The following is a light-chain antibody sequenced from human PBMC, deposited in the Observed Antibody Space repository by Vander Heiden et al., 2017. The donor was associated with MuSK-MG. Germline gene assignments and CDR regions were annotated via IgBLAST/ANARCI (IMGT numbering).Light chain of an antibody. CDR2: SDN. V-gene: IGLV1-44*01. Sequence: QPVLTQPPSASGTPGQGLTLPASGRGSNIGRKSVNWFQQVPGTAPKLLIYSDNQRPSGVPDRFSGSKSGTSASLAISALQSDDETDFYCATWDDSLHGPVFGGGTKVTVL. CDR3: ATWDDSLHGPV. J-gene: IGLJ3*02. CDR1: GSNIGRKS.